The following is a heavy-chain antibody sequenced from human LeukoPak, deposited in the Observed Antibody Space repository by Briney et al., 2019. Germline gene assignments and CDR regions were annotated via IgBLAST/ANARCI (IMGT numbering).Heavy chain of an antibody. J-gene: IGHJ4*02. CDR2: ISYDGSNK. V-gene: IGHV3-30-3*01. CDR3: ARDISVEMATAPGLFDY. Sequence: GGSLRLSCAASGFTFSSYAMHWVRQAPGKGLEWVAVISYDGSNKYYADSVKGRFTISRDNSKNTLYLQMNSLRAEDTAVYYCARDISVEMATAPGLFDYWGQGTLVTVSS. CDR1: GFTFSSYA. D-gene: IGHD5-24*01.